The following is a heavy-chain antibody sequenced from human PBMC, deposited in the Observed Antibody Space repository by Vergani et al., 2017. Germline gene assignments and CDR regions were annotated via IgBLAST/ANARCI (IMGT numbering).Heavy chain of an antibody. CDR1: GFTFSNAW. D-gene: IGHD2-15*01. V-gene: IGHV3-15*01. CDR2: IKSKTDGGKT. Sequence: EVQLVESGGGLVKPGGSLRLSCAASGFTFSNAWMSWVRQAPGKGLEWVGRIKSKTDGGKTDYAAPVKGRFTISRDDSKNTLYLQMNSLKTEDTAVYYCTTEGYCSGGSCYSRVYYYYGMDVWGQGTTVTVSS. J-gene: IGHJ6*02. CDR3: TTEGYCSGGSCYSRVYYYYGMDV.